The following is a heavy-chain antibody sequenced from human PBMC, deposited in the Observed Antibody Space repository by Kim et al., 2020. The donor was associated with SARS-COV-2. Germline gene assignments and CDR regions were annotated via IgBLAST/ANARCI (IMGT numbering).Heavy chain of an antibody. CDR3: ARRIAAALFDY. J-gene: IGHJ4*02. Sequence: NYAQKFQGWVTMTRDTSISTAYMELSRLRSDDTAVYYCARRIAAALFDYWGQGTLVTVSS. V-gene: IGHV1-2*04. D-gene: IGHD6-13*01.